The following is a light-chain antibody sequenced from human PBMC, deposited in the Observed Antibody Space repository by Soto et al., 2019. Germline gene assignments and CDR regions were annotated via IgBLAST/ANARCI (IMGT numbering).Light chain of an antibody. Sequence: DIQMTQSPSSLSASVGDRVTITCRASQSISSDLNWYQQKPGKAPKLLIYAASSLKSGVPSRFSGSGSGTDFTLTISSLQPEDFATYYCQQSYSTPWTFGQGTKVEIK. CDR1: QSISSD. CDR3: QQSYSTPWT. V-gene: IGKV1-39*01. CDR2: AAS. J-gene: IGKJ1*01.